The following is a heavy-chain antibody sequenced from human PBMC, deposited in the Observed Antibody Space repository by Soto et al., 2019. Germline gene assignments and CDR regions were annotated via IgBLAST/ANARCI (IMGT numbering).Heavy chain of an antibody. CDR3: ARAEGITGSTWFDP. V-gene: IGHV4-30-4*01. J-gene: IGHJ5*02. CDR1: GGSINSGDYY. D-gene: IGHD1-7*01. CDR2: ISHTGLT. Sequence: PSETLSLTCTVSGGSINSGDYYWIWIRQSPGKGLEWIAYISHTGLTDFNPSLKSRLSISEDTSKNQIYLKLNSVTAADTAVYYCARAEGITGSTWFDPWGHGVLVTVSS.